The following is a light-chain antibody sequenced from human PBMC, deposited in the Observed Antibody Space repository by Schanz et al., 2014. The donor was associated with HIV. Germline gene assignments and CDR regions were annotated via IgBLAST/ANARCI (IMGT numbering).Light chain of an antibody. CDR3: AAWDDSLRVV. CDR2: SSN. Sequence: VLTQPPSASGTPGQRVTISCSGSSSDIGSNTVNWYQHLPGTAPKLLIYSSNQRPSGVPDRFSGSKSGTSASLAISGLQSEDEADYYCAAWDDSLRVVFGGGTKLTVL. V-gene: IGLV1-44*01. CDR1: SSDIGSNT. J-gene: IGLJ2*01.